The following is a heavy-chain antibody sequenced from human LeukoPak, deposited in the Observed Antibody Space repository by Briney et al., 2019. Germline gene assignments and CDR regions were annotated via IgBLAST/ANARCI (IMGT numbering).Heavy chain of an antibody. CDR3: ARGQGYYDFWSGYPDMYYFDY. V-gene: IGHV3-53*01. CDR1: GFTVSSNY. J-gene: IGHJ4*02. Sequence: GSLRLSCTASGFTVSSNYMSWVRQAPGKGLEWVSVIRSDGSTNHADSVKGRFTISRDNSKNTLYLQMNSLRAEDTAVYYCARGQGYYDFWSGYPDMYYFDYWGQGTLVTVSS. CDR2: IRSDGST. D-gene: IGHD3-3*01.